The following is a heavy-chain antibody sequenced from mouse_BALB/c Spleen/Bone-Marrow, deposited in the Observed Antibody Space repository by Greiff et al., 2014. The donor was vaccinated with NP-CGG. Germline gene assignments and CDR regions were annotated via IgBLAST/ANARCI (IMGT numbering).Heavy chain of an antibody. V-gene: IGHV5-4*02. CDR1: GFTFSDFY. Sequence: VQLKESGGGLVKPGGSLKLSCAAFGFTFSDFYMFWFRQTPEKRLEWVATISNGGTYTYYPDSVKGRFTISRDNAKNNLYLQMSSLKSEDTAMYYCARSGERYGAMDYWGQGTSVTVTS. D-gene: IGHD1-1*02. CDR2: ISNGGTYT. CDR3: ARSGERYGAMDY. J-gene: IGHJ4*01.